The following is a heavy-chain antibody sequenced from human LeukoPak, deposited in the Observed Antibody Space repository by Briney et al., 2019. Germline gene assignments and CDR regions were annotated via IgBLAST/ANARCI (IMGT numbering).Heavy chain of an antibody. Sequence: ASVKVSCKASRYTFTSYGINWVRQAPGQGLEWMGWISAYNDNTNYAQKLQGRVTMTTDTSTSTAYMELRSLRSDDTALYYCAKNSVGGSYYPIDYWGQGTLVTVSS. J-gene: IGHJ4*02. CDR2: ISAYNDNT. CDR1: RYTFTSYG. CDR3: AKNSVGGSYYPIDY. D-gene: IGHD1-26*01. V-gene: IGHV1-18*01.